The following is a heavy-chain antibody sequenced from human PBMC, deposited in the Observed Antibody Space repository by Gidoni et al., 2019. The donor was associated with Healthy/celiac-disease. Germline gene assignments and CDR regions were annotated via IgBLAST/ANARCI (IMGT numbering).Heavy chain of an antibody. V-gene: IGHV1-2*02. CDR1: GYTLTGYY. J-gene: IGHJ4*02. CDR3: ARDRVRQSIAAKDY. CDR2: INPNSGGT. D-gene: IGHD6-6*01. Sequence: QVQLVQSGAEVKKPGASVTVSCKASGYTLTGYYMHWVRQAPGQGLEWMGWINPNSGGTNYAQKFQGRVTMTRDTSISTAYMELSRLRSDDTAVYYCARDRVRQSIAAKDYWGQGTLVTVSS.